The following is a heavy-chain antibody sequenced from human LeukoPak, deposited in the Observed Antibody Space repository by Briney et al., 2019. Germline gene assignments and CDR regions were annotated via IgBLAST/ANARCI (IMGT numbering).Heavy chain of an antibody. V-gene: IGHV1-2*02. Sequence: ASVKVSCKASGYTFTGYYMHWVRQAPGQGLEWMGWINPNSGGTNYAQKFQGRVTMTRDTSISTAYMELSRLRSDDTVVYYCGRSYYCTNGVCYTAIDYWGQGTLVTVSS. D-gene: IGHD2-8*01. CDR2: INPNSGGT. CDR1: GYTFTGYY. CDR3: GRSYYCTNGVCYTAIDY. J-gene: IGHJ4*02.